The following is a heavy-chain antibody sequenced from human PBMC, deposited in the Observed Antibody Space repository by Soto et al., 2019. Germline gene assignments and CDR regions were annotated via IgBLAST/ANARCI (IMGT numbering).Heavy chain of an antibody. V-gene: IGHV4-30-4*08. CDR2: IFYSDNT. J-gene: IGHJ4*02. D-gene: IGHD2-15*01. Sequence: QVQLQESGPGLVKPSETLSLTCNVSGGSVASGGYYWSWIRQPPGKGLEWIGYIFYSDNTFYNPSVKRPVKISVATSTNRLSLKLNPVTAADTAVYYCVREELNDCSGGSCYSDDYWGQGTLVTVSS. CDR1: GGSVASGGYY. CDR3: VREELNDCSGGSCYSDDY.